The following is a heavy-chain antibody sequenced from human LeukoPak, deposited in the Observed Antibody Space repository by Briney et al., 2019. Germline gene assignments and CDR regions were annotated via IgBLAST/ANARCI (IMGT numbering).Heavy chain of an antibody. CDR3: ARGPRGYSYGGCFDY. CDR2: IYYSGST. CDR1: GGSISSSSYY. Sequence: SETLSLTCTVSGGSISSSSYYWGWIRQPPGKGLEWIGSIYYSGSTYYNPSLKSRVTISVDTSKNQFSLKLSSVTAADTAVYYCARGPRGYSYGGCFDYWGQGTLVTVSS. J-gene: IGHJ4*02. V-gene: IGHV4-39*07. D-gene: IGHD5-18*01.